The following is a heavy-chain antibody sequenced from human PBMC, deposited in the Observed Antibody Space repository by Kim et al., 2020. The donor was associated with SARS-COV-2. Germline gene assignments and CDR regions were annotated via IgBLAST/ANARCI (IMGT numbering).Heavy chain of an antibody. CDR3: AKDQIAAHRGAFDI. D-gene: IGHD6-13*01. J-gene: IGHJ3*02. CDR1: GFTFSSYA. V-gene: IGHV3-23*01. Sequence: GGSLRLSCAASGFTFSSYAMSWVRQAPGKGLEWVSAISGSGGSTYYADSVKGRFTISRDNSKNTPYLQMNSLRSEDTAVYYCAKDQIAAHRGAFDIWGQGTMVTVFS. CDR2: ISGSGGST.